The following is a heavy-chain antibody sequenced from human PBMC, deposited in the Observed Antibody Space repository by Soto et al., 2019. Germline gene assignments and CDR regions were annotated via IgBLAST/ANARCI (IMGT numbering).Heavy chain of an antibody. Sequence: ASVKVSCKASGYTFTSYGISWVRQAPGQGLEWMGWISSYNGNRNYAQKLQGRVTMTTDTSTSTAYMELRSLRSDDTAVYYCAEVLIAGRPDNWGQGTQVTVSS. CDR1: GYTFTSYG. D-gene: IGHD2-8*01. V-gene: IGHV1-18*01. CDR3: AEVLIAGRPDN. J-gene: IGHJ4*02. CDR2: ISSYNGNR.